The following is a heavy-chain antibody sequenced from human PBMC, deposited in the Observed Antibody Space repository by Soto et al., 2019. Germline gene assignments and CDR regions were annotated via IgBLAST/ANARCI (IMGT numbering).Heavy chain of an antibody. CDR3: AAAVPAEYVFPYYYMDV. CDR2: IYYSGST. CDR1: GGSISSSGHY. V-gene: IGHV4-39*07. J-gene: IGHJ6*03. D-gene: IGHD3-16*01. Sequence: SETLSLTCSVSGGSISSSGHYWGWIRHPPGKGLEWIGSIYYSGSTYHNPSLKSRVTISVDTSKNQVSLKLSSVTAADTGVYYCAAAVPAEYVFPYYYMDVWGKGTTVTVSS.